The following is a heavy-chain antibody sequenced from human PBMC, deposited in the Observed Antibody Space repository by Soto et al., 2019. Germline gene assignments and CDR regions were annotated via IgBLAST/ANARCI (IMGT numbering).Heavy chain of an antibody. Sequence: PGGSLRLSCAASGFTFSSYAMNWVRQAPGKGLEWVSTITGSGGTTYYADSVKGRFIISRDNSKHTLYLQMNSLRTEDTAIFYCAKSVDPLLIPTVFDYWGQGALVTVSS. D-gene: IGHD2-15*01. CDR1: GFTFSSYA. J-gene: IGHJ4*02. CDR2: ITGSGGTT. CDR3: AKSVDPLLIPTVFDY. V-gene: IGHV3-23*01.